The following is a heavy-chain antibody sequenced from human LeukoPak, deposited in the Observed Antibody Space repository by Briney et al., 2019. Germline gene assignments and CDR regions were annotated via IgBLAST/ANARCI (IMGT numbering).Heavy chain of an antibody. CDR2: ISGSGGST. CDR1: GFTFSNYW. D-gene: IGHD4-17*01. CDR3: AKGREVATVTTFDY. Sequence: GGSLRLSCAASGFTFSNYWMTWVRQAPGKGLEWVSAISGSGGSTYYADSVKGRFTISRDNSKNTLYLQMNSLRAEDTAVYYCAKGREVATVTTFDYWGQGTLVTVSS. V-gene: IGHV3-23*01. J-gene: IGHJ4*02.